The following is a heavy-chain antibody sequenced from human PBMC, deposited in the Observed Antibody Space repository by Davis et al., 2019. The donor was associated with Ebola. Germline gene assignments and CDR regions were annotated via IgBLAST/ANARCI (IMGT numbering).Heavy chain of an antibody. CDR1: SFPFRSYG. Sequence: GESLKISCAASSFPFRSYGMHWVRQAPGKGLEWVAVISYDGSNKYYADSVKGRFTISRDNSKNTLYLQMNSLRAEDTAVYYCAKLVMEYYGMDVWGQGTTGTVSS. CDR2: ISYDGSNK. CDR3: AKLVMEYYGMDV. J-gene: IGHJ6*02. D-gene: IGHD3-3*01. V-gene: IGHV3-30*18.